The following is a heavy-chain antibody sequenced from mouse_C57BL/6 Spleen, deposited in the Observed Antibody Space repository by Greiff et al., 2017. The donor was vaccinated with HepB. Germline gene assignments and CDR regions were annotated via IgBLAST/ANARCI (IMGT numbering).Heavy chain of an antibody. Sequence: EVHLVESEGGLVQPGSSMKLSCTASGFTFSDYYMAWVRQVPEKGLEWVANINYDGSSTYYLDSLKSRFIISRDNAKNILYLQMSSLKSEDTATYYCARSSLGLYFDYWGQGTTLTVSS. CDR3: ARSSLGLYFDY. J-gene: IGHJ2*01. CDR2: INYDGSST. CDR1: GFTFSDYY. D-gene: IGHD4-1*01. V-gene: IGHV5-16*01.